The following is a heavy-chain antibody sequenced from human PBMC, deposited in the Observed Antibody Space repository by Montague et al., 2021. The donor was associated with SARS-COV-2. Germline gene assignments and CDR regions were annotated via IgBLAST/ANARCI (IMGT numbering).Heavy chain of an antibody. CDR3: ARDGIYYDFWSGYSSRDFGSETSSYYYYYMDV. D-gene: IGHD3-3*01. J-gene: IGHJ6*03. CDR2: ISYDGSNK. Sequence: SLRLSCAASGFTFSSYAMHWVRQAPGKGLEWVAVISYDGSNKYYADSVKGRFTISRDNSKNTLYLQMNSLRAEDTAVYYCARDGIYYDFWSGYSSRDFGSETSSYYYYYMDVWGKGTTVTVSS. CDR1: GFTFSSYA. V-gene: IGHV3-30*04.